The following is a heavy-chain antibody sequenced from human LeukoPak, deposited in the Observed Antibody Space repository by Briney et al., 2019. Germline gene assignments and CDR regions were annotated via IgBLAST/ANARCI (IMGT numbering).Heavy chain of an antibody. CDR2: INHSGST. D-gene: IGHD5-18*01. CDR1: GGSFSGYY. V-gene: IGHV4-34*01. CDR3: ARSLQLWLRPFDY. Sequence: SETLSLTCAVYGGSFSGYYWSWIRQPPGKGLEWIGEINHSGSTNYNPSLKSRVTISVDTSKNQFSLKLSSVTAADTAVYYCARSLQLWLRPFDYWGQGTLVTVSS. J-gene: IGHJ4*02.